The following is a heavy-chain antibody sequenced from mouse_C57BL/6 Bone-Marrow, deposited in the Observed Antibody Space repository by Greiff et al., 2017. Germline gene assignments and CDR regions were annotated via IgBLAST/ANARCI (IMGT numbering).Heavy chain of an antibody. J-gene: IGHJ3*01. CDR1: GYTFTSYW. Sequence: QVQLQQPGAELVKPGASVKLSCKASGYTFTSYWMHWVKQRPGQGLEWIGMIHPNSGSTNYNEKFKSKATLNVDKSSSTAYMQLSSLTSEDSAVYYCARKGYYLFAYWGQGTLVTVSA. CDR2: IHPNSGST. CDR3: ARKGYYLFAY. D-gene: IGHD2-12*01. V-gene: IGHV1-64*01.